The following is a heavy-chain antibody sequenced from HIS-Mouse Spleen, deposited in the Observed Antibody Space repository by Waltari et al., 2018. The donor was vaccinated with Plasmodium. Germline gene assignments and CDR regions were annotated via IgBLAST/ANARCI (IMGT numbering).Heavy chain of an antibody. Sequence: QVQLVESGGGVVQPGRSLRLSCAASGFTFSSYGMTWATQAPGKGLEWVAVISYDGSNKYYADSVKGRFTISRDNSKNTLYLQMNSLRAEDTAVYYCAKDRRSSSWYVDYWGQGTLVTVSS. CDR1: GFTFSSYG. V-gene: IGHV3-30*18. CDR2: ISYDGSNK. CDR3: AKDRRSSSWYVDY. J-gene: IGHJ4*02. D-gene: IGHD6-13*01.